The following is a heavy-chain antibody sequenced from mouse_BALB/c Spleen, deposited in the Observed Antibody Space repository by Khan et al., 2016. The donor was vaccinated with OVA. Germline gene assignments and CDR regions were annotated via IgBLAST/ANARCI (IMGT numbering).Heavy chain of an antibody. Sequence: EVQLVESGPGLVKPSQSLSLTCTVTGYSITSDFAWNWIRQFPGNKLEWMGYISYSGSISYNPSLKSRISITRDTSKNQFFLQLNSVPTEDTATXYCARASARGVMDEGGQGTSVTVSS. CDR3: ARASARGVMDE. V-gene: IGHV3-2*02. D-gene: IGHD3-2*02. CDR2: ISYSGSI. CDR1: GYSITSDFA. J-gene: IGHJ4*01.